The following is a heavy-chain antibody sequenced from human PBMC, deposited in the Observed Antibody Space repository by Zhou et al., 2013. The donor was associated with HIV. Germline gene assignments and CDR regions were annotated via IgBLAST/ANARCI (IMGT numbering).Heavy chain of an antibody. CDR1: GGSFTTYG. J-gene: IGHJ2*01. D-gene: IGHD7-27*01. V-gene: IGHV1-69*05. CDR3: AREPTGEYWYFDL. Sequence: QVQLVQSGAEVRKPASSVRVSCKASGGSFTTYGVSWVRQAPGQGLEWMGGIIPMFGTTKFAQKFLGRVTISTDESTSTAYLELNSLTSDDTAVYFCAREPTGEYWYFDLWGHGTLVTVSS. CDR2: IIPMFGTT.